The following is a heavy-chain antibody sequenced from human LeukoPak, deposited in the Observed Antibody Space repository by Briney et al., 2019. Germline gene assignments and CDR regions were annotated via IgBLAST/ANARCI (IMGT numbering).Heavy chain of an antibody. CDR3: VREARGYHYTYFDY. V-gene: IGHV3-13*01. D-gene: IGHD5-18*01. Sequence: GGSLRLSCTASGFTLGSHDMHWVRQTTGEGLEWVAAIASGFQTFYAGSVKGRFTVSREDAKNSLYLQMNSLRAVDTAVYYCVREARGYHYTYFDYWGQGTLVTVSS. CDR1: GFTLGSHD. CDR2: IASGFQT. J-gene: IGHJ4*02.